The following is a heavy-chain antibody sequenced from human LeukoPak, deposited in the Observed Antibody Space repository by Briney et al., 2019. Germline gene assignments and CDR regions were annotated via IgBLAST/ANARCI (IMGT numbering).Heavy chain of an antibody. CDR2: DYSIRSN. J-gene: IGHJ4*02. Sequence: SETLSPTSTVSAASISSSSSYWGWIRQPPGKGLEWIGSDYSIRSNYHNPPLKSRVTISVDTSKHQFSLKLSSVTAADTAVYYCARLFNYYDSSGYIRHWGQGTLVTASS. V-gene: IGHV4-39*01. CDR3: ARLFNYYDSSGYIRH. CDR1: AASISSSSSY. D-gene: IGHD3-22*01.